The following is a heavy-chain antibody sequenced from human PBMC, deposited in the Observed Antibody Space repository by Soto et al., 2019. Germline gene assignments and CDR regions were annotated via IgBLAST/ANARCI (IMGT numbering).Heavy chain of an antibody. J-gene: IGHJ5*02. CDR1: GFTFSSYA. Sequence: GGSLRLSCAASGFTFSSYAMSWVRQAPGKGLEWVSGIRGSRDATYADSVRGRFTISRDNSKNTLYQQMNGLRAEDTAIYYCARDCFPARPRAISNWFDPWGQGTLVTVYS. V-gene: IGHV3-23*01. CDR3: ARDCFPARPRAISNWFDP. CDR2: IRGSRDAT. D-gene: IGHD3-3*02.